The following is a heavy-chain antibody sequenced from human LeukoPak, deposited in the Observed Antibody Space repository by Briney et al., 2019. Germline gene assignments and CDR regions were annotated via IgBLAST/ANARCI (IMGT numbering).Heavy chain of an antibody. J-gene: IGHJ4*02. D-gene: IGHD3-16*01. CDR1: GFTFDDYA. Sequence: GGSLRLSCAASGFTFDDYAMHWVRQAPGKGLEWVSGISWNSGSIGYADSVKGRFTISRDNSKNTLYLQMNSLRAEDTAVYYCARSSITFGGVIRRFDYWGQGTLVTVSS. V-gene: IGHV3-9*01. CDR3: ARSSITFGGVIRRFDY. CDR2: ISWNSGSI.